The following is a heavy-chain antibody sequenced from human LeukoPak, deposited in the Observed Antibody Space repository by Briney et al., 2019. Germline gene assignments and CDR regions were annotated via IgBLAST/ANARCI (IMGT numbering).Heavy chain of an antibody. CDR2: IHTSGES. CDR3: ARLGSYHDF. CDR1: GGSINSRSYS. V-gene: IGHV4-61*05. Sequence: SETLSLTCTVSGGSINSRSYSWGWIRQTPEKGLEWMGHIHTSGESRYYPSLESRLTMSIDTSRNQLSLKLTSVTAADTAVYFCARLGSYHDFWGQGALVTVSS. D-gene: IGHD1-26*01. J-gene: IGHJ4*02.